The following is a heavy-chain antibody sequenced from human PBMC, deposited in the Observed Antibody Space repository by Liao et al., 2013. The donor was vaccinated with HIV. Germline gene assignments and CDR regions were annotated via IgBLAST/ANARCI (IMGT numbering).Heavy chain of an antibody. CDR2: INHSGST. J-gene: IGHJ5*02. CDR1: GGSISSYY. CDR3: ARSMLLRPNWFDP. D-gene: IGHD2-15*01. Sequence: QVQLQESGSGLVKPSETLSLTCTVSGGSISSYYWSWIRQPPGKGLEWIGEINHSGSTNYNSSLKSRVTISVDTSKNQFSLKLSSVTAADTAVYYCARSMLLRPNWFDPWGQGTLVTVSS. V-gene: IGHV4-59*08.